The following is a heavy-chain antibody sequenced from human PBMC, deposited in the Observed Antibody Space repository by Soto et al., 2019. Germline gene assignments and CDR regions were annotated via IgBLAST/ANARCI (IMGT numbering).Heavy chain of an antibody. CDR2: INAGNGNT. Sequence: GASVKVSCKASGYTFTSYAMHWVRQAPGQRLEWMGWINAGNGNTKYSQKFQGRVTITRDTSASTAYMELSSLRSEDTAVYYCARDLLIAAAGTAYYYYYMDVWGKGTTVTVSS. D-gene: IGHD6-13*01. J-gene: IGHJ6*03. V-gene: IGHV1-3*01. CDR3: ARDLLIAAAGTAYYYYYMDV. CDR1: GYTFTSYA.